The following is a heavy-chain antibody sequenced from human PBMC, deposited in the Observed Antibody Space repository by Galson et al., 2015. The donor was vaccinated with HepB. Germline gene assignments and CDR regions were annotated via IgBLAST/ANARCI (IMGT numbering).Heavy chain of an antibody. V-gene: IGHV3-23*01. Sequence: SLRLSCAASGFTFSSYAMSWVRQAPGKGLEWVSAISGSGGSTYYADSVKGRFTISRDNSKNTLYLQMNSLRAEDTAVYYCAKDRARGSSKFDYWGQGTLVTVSS. CDR1: GFTFSSYA. D-gene: IGHD6-6*01. J-gene: IGHJ4*02. CDR2: ISGSGGST. CDR3: AKDRARGSSKFDY.